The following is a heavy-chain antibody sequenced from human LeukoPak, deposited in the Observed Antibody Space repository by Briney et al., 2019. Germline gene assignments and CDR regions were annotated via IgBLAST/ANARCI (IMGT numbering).Heavy chain of an antibody. CDR2: IIPIFGTA. CDR1: GGNFSSDA. J-gene: IGHJ4*02. D-gene: IGHD4-23*01. Sequence: SVKVSCKASGGNFSSDAISWVRQAPGQGLEWMGGIIPIFGTANYAQKFLVRVTITTDESTSTAYMELSSLRSEDTAVYYCARAPVDSYYFDYWGQGTLVTVSS. V-gene: IGHV1-69*05. CDR3: ARAPVDSYYFDY.